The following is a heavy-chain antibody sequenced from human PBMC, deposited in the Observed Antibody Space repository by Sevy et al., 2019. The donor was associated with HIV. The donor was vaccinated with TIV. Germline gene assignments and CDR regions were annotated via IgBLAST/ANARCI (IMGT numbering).Heavy chain of an antibody. Sequence: GGSLRLSCAASGFTFSSYAMSWVRQAPGMGLEWVSAISGSGGSTYYADSVKGRFTISRDNSKNTLYLQMNSLRAEDTAVYYCAKDPVSSSLNWFDPWGQGTLVTVSS. CDR2: ISGSGGST. CDR1: GFTFSSYA. V-gene: IGHV3-23*01. J-gene: IGHJ5*02. D-gene: IGHD6-13*01. CDR3: AKDPVSSSLNWFDP.